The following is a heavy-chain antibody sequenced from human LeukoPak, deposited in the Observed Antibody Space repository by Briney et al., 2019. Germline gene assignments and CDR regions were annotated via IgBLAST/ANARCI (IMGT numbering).Heavy chain of an antibody. V-gene: IGHV3-48*03. D-gene: IGHD3-10*02. CDR3: AELGITMIGGV. J-gene: IGHJ6*04. CDR2: ISSGSTI. CDR1: GFTFSSYE. Sequence: PGGSLRLSCAASGFTFSSYEMNWVRQAAGKGLEWVSYISSGSTIYYADSVKGRFTISRDNAKNSLYLQMNSLRAEDTAVYYCAELGITMIGGVWGKGTTVTVSS.